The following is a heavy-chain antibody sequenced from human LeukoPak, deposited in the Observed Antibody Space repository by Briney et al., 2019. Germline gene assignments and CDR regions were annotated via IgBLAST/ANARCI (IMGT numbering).Heavy chain of an antibody. CDR3: AKDARRTNGWYYFDY. V-gene: IGHV3-23*01. CDR2: ISDSGSLT. Sequence: PGGSLRLSCAVSGFAFSSQAMGGLRQAPAKGLEWVSVISDSGSLTYYADSVKGRFTISRDNSKKTLFLQLNSLRAEDTAVYYCAKDARRTNGWYYFDYWGQGALVTVSS. J-gene: IGHJ4*02. D-gene: IGHD6-19*01. CDR1: GFAFSSQA.